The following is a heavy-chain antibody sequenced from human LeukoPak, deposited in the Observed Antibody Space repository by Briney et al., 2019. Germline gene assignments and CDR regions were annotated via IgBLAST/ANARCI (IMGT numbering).Heavy chain of an antibody. D-gene: IGHD6-13*01. V-gene: IGHV3-30*02. Sequence: YADSVKGRFTISRDNSKNTLYLQMNSLRAEDTAVYYCAKDRGNWGASIAAAGPYWYFDLWGRGTLVTVSS. J-gene: IGHJ2*01. CDR3: AKDRGNWGASIAAAGPYWYFDL.